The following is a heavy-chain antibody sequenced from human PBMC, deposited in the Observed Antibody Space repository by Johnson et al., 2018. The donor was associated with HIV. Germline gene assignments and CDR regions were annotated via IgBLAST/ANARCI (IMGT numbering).Heavy chain of an antibody. V-gene: IGHV3-66*01. J-gene: IGHJ3*02. CDR2: IYSGGST. CDR1: GFTVSSNY. Sequence: VQLVESGGGLVQPGGSLKLSCAASGFTVSSNYMSWVRQAPGKGLEWVSVIYSGGSTYYADSVKDRFTISRDNSKNTLYLQMNSLRAEDTAVYYCARDGGSTRGDAFDIWGQGTMVTVSS. D-gene: IGHD1-26*01. CDR3: ARDGGSTRGDAFDI.